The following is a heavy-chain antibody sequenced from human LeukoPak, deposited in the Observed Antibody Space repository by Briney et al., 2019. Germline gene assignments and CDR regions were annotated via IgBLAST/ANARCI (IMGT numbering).Heavy chain of an antibody. D-gene: IGHD3-10*01. Sequence: PSETLSLTCSVSDDSITMYYWTWIRQPPGKGLEWIGYVDHTGSTNFNPSLNGRVSISRDTTNNLFSLRLSSVTAADTAVYYCARGGYYGSGNDFRFDPWGQGTLVTVSS. V-gene: IGHV4-59*01. CDR1: DDSITMYY. J-gene: IGHJ5*02. CDR3: ARGGYYGSGNDFRFDP. CDR2: VDHTGST.